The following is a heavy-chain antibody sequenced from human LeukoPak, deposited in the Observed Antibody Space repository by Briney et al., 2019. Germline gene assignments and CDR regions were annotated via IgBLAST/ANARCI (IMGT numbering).Heavy chain of an antibody. CDR2: ISGSGAST. CDR3: AKVSSGWYYYFGY. CDR1: AFTLSSYA. V-gene: IGHV3-23*01. D-gene: IGHD6-19*01. J-gene: IGHJ4*02. Sequence: PGGSLRLSCVASAFTLSSYAMSWVRQAPGKGLEWVSGISGSGASTYYADAVKGRFTISRDNSKNTLYLQMNTLRAEDTAVYYCAKVSSGWYYYFGYWGQGTLVTVSS.